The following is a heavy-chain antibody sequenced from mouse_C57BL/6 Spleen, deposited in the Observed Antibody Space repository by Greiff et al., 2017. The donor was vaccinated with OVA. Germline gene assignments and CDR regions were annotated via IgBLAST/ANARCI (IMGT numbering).Heavy chain of an antibody. CDR2: IDPSDSYT. D-gene: IGHD1-1*01. CDR3: ARPYYYGSSYHYAMDY. J-gene: IGHJ4*01. CDR1: GYTFTSYW. Sequence: QVQLQQPGAELVMPGASVKLSCKASGYTFTSYWMHWVKQRPGQGLEWIGEIDPSDSYTNYNQKFKGKSTLTVDKSSSTAYMQLSSLTSEDSAVYYCARPYYYGSSYHYAMDYWGQGTSVTVSS. V-gene: IGHV1-69*01.